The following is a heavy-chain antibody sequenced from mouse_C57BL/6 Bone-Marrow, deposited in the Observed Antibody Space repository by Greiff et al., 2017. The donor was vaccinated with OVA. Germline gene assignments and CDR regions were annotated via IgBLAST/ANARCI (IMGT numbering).Heavy chain of an antibody. Sequence: EVKLQGSEGGLVQPGSSMKLSCTASGFTFSDYYMAWVRQVPEKGLEWVANINYDGSSTYYLDSLKSRFIISRDNAKNILDLQMSSLKSEDTATYYCARASSGYGYFDVWGTGTTVTVSS. V-gene: IGHV5-16*01. CDR2: INYDGSST. D-gene: IGHD3-2*02. J-gene: IGHJ1*03. CDR1: GFTFSDYY. CDR3: ARASSGYGYFDV.